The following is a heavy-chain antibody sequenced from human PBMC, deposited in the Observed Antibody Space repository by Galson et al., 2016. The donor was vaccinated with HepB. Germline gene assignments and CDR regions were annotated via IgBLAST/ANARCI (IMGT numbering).Heavy chain of an antibody. Sequence: SVKVSCKASGYTFTSYAIHWVRQALGQRLEWMGWTNNANGNTEYSQSFQGRVTFTRDTSASTAYMELSSLRSEDTAVYYCARDGGSGWSRLWWGQGTLVAVSS. CDR2: TNNANGNT. CDR1: GYTFTSYA. V-gene: IGHV1-3*04. J-gene: IGHJ4*02. D-gene: IGHD6-19*01. CDR3: ARDGGSGWSRLW.